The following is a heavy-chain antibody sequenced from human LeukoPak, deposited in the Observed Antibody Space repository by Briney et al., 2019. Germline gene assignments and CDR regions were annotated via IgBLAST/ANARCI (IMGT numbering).Heavy chain of an antibody. V-gene: IGHV3-30*03. CDR3: ARGGVILPFDY. D-gene: IGHD3-16*02. CDR1: GFTFSKSW. Sequence: GGSLRLSCAASGFTFSKSWMSWVRQAPGKGLEWVAVISYDGSDKDYADFVKGRFTISRDNSKNTVYLQMNSLRSEDTSVYYCARGGVILPFDYWGQGTLVTVSS. CDR2: ISYDGSDK. J-gene: IGHJ4*02.